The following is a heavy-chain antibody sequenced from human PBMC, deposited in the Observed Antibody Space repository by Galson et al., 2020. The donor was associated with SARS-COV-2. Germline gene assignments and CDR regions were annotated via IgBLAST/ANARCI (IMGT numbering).Heavy chain of an antibody. V-gene: IGHV3-23*01. D-gene: IGHD3-9*01. J-gene: IGHJ5*02. CDR2: INAGVT. CDR3: ARETGLGSNWFDP. CDR1: GFTFSTYA. Sequence: WGSLSLSCVASGFTFSTYALTWGRQAPGQGLQWVSAINAGVTFYADAVKGRFTISRDNPMNTLYLQMNSLRADDTAVYYCARETGLGSNWFDPWGQGTLVTVSS.